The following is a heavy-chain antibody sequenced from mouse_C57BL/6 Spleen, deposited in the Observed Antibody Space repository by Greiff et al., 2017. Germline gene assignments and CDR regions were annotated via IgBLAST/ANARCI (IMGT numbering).Heavy chain of an antibody. CDR1: GYTFTDYE. J-gene: IGHJ3*01. D-gene: IGHD2-2*01. CDR3: TRGNGYGGFAY. Sequence: QVQLKQSGAELVRPGASVTLSCKASGYTFTDYEMHWVKQTPVHGLEWIGAIDPETGGTAYNQKFKGKAILTADKSSSTAYMELRSLTSEDSAVYCCTRGNGYGGFAYWGQGTLVTVSA. CDR2: IDPETGGT. V-gene: IGHV1-15*01.